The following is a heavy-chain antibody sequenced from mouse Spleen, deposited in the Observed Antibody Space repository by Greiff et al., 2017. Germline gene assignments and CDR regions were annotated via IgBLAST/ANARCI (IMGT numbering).Heavy chain of an antibody. CDR1: GFTFSDYY. J-gene: IGHJ2*01. Sequence: EVQLVESEGGLVQPGSSMKLSCTASGFTFSDYYMAWVRQVPEKGLEWVANINYDGSSTYYLDSLKSRFIISRDNAKNILYLQMSSLKSEDTATYYCARDHGNFFDYWGQGTTLTVSS. V-gene: IGHV5-16*01. CDR2: INYDGSST. CDR3: ARDHGNFFDY. D-gene: IGHD2-1*01.